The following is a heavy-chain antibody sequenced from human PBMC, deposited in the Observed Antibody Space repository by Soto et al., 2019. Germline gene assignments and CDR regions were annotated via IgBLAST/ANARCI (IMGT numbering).Heavy chain of an antibody. CDR3: TRLPEGHLPFDY. CDR2: IRSKADSYET. CDR1: GFTFSDSP. Sequence: EVQLVESGGGLVQPGGSLKLSCATSGFTFSDSPINWVRQASGKGLEWVGRIRSKADSYETAYAASVKGRFTISRDDSKNTAYLQMNSLKTEDTAVYYCTRLPEGHLPFDYWGQGTLVTVSS. J-gene: IGHJ4*02. V-gene: IGHV3-73*02.